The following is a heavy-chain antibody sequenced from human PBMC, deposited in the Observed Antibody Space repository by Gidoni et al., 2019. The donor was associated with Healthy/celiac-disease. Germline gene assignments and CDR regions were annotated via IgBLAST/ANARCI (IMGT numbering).Heavy chain of an antibody. CDR1: GGSLSSYS. CDR2: IYYSGST. V-gene: IGHV4-59*01. J-gene: IGHJ5*02. CDR3: ARAPRGTMVRGVIPNWFDP. Sequence: QVQLQESGPGLVKPSETLSLTCTVSGGSLSSYSWSWIRQPPGKGLEWIGYIYYSGSTNYNPSLKSRVTISVDTSKNQFSLKLSSVTAADTAVYYCARAPRGTMVRGVIPNWFDPWGQGTLVTVSS. D-gene: IGHD3-10*01.